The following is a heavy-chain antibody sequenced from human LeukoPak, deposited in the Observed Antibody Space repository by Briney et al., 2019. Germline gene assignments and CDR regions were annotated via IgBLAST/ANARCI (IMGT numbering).Heavy chain of an antibody. CDR2: ISGSGGST. J-gene: IGHJ4*02. CDR3: AKALWFEELNPFDY. D-gene: IGHD3-10*01. Sequence: GGSLRLYCAASGFIFSSYAMRWVRQAPGRGLEWVSAISGSGGSTYYADSVKGRFTISRDNSKNTLYLQMNSLRAEDTAVYYCAKALWFEELNPFDYWGQGTLVTVSS. V-gene: IGHV3-23*01. CDR1: GFIFSSYA.